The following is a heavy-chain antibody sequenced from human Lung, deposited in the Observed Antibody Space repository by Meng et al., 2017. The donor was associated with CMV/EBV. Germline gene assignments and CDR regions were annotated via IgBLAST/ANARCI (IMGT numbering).Heavy chain of an antibody. Sequence: GSLRLSCTVSGGSISSSSYNWGRLRQPPGKGLEWIGSIYYSGSIYYNPSLKSRVTISVDTSKNQFSLKLSSVTAADTAVYYCARQRPVLDAFDIWGQGTMVTVSS. V-gene: IGHV4-39*01. J-gene: IGHJ3*02. CDR3: ARQRPVLDAFDI. CDR1: GGSISSSSYN. CDR2: IYYSGSI. D-gene: IGHD3-3*01.